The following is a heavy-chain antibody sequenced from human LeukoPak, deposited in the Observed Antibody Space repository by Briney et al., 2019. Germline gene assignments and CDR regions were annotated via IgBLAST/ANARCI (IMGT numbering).Heavy chain of an antibody. CDR3: AKLGNYYDILTGFDY. Sequence: PGGSLRLSCAASGFTFSSYGMHWVRQAPGKGLEWVAVISYDGSNKYYADFVKGRFTISRDNSKNTLYLQMNSLRAEDTAVYYCAKLGNYYDILTGFDYWGQGTLVTVSS. CDR1: GFTFSSYG. CDR2: ISYDGSNK. V-gene: IGHV3-30*18. J-gene: IGHJ4*02. D-gene: IGHD3-9*01.